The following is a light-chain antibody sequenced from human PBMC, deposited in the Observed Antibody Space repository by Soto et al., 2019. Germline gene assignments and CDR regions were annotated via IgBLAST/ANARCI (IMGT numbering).Light chain of an antibody. CDR3: ETWDSNTHV. CDR2: LESSGSY. J-gene: IGLJ3*02. Sequence: QSVLTQSSSASASLGSSVKLTCTLSSGHSSYIIAWHQQQPGKAPRYLMKLESSGSYNKGSGVPDRFSGSSSGADRCLTISNLQFEDEADYYCETWDSNTHVFGGGTKLTVL. CDR1: SGHSSYI. V-gene: IGLV4-60*02.